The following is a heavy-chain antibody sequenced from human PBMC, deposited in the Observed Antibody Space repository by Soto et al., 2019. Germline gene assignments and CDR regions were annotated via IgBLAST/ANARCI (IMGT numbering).Heavy chain of an antibody. CDR1: GGSISSSSYY. V-gene: IGHV4-39*01. CDR3: ARHDDYGDQNFDY. J-gene: IGHJ4*02. D-gene: IGHD4-17*01. Sequence: SETLSLTCTVSGGSISSSSYYWGWIRQPPGKGLEWIGSIYYSGSTYYNPSLKSRVTISVDTSKNQFSLKLSSVTAADTAVYYCARHDDYGDQNFDYWGQGTLVTVSS. CDR2: IYYSGST.